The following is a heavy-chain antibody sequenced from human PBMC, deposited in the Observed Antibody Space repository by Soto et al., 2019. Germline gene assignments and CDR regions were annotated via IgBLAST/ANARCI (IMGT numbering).Heavy chain of an antibody. D-gene: IGHD3-9*01. J-gene: IGHJ6*02. CDR2: IGSGGDT. V-gene: IGHV3-13*01. CDR1: GFTLSSYD. CDR3: TRKTPPTGMEV. Sequence: EVQLVESGGGLVQPGGSLRLSCAASGFTLSSYDIHWVRQATGEGLAWVSGIGSGGDTHYADSVKGRFIISREDGKNSSYLQMNKLRVGDTAVYYCTRKTPPTGMEVWGQGATVTVSS.